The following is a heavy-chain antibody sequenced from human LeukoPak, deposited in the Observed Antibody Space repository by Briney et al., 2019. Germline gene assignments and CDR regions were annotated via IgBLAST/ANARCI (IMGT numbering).Heavy chain of an antibody. V-gene: IGHV4-61*02. J-gene: IGHJ4*02. CDR3: ARDDVDTPSFDY. CDR2: IYISGST. D-gene: IGHD5-18*01. Sequence: SQTLSLTCAGSGGSISSGGYSWSWIRQPAGKGLEWIGRIYISGSTDYNPSLKSRVTMSLDTSKNQFSLRLRSVTAADTAMYYCARDDVDTPSFDYWGQGTLITVSS. CDR1: GGSISSGGYS.